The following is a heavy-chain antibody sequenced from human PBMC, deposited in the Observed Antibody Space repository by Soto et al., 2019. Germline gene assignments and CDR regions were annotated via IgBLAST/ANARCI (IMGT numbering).Heavy chain of an antibody. CDR1: GFTFSSYC. CDR3: ERVSGRYSEIDY. V-gene: IGHV3-33*01. D-gene: IGHD5-12*01. CDR2: IWYDGSNK. Sequence: PGGSXSLSCAASGFTFSSYCMHWVRQAPGKGLEWVAVIWYDGSNKYYADSVRGRFTISRDNSKNTMYLQMNSMRAEDTAVYYCERVSGRYSEIDYWGQGTLVTVSS. J-gene: IGHJ4*02.